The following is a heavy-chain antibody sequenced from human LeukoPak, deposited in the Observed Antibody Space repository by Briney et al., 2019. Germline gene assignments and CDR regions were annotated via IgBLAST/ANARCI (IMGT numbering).Heavy chain of an antibody. CDR1: GDSYNSYN. CDR3: ATQWGREPYFDD. D-gene: IGHD1-26*01. V-gene: IGHV1-46*02. J-gene: IGHJ4*02. Sequence: ASVKISCKASGDSYNSYNFHWVRQAPGQGLEWMGIISPSGASTTYAQKFQGKFTMTRDTSTTILYMEMSSLRSEDTAVYYCATQWGREPYFDDWGQGTLVTVSP. CDR2: ISPSGAST.